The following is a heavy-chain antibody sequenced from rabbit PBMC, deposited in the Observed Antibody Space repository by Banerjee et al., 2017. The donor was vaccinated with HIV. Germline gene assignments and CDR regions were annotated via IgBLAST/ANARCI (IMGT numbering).Heavy chain of an antibody. V-gene: IGHV1S40*01. CDR2: IYVGGSGNT. D-gene: IGHD1-1*01. CDR3: GRGDNVDGYSRL. CDR1: GFSFSSGYD. J-gene: IGHJ4*01. Sequence: QSLEESGGGLVQPEGSLTLTCTASGFSFSSGYDMCWVRQAPGKGLEWIGCIYVGGSGNTYYASWAKGRFTISKTSSTTVDLKMTGVTGADTAIYFCGRGDNVDGYSRLWGPGTLVTVS.